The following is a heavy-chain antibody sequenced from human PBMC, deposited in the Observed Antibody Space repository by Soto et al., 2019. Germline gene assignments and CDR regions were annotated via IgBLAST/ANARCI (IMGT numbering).Heavy chain of an antibody. CDR3: ARSRSLNYCSSTSCYGQTADY. Sequence: GASVKVSCKASGGTFSSYAISWVRQAPGQGLEWMGGIIPIFGTANYAQKFQGRVTITADESTSTAYMELSSLRSEDTAVYYCARSRSLNYCSSTSCYGQTADYWGQGTLVTVSS. D-gene: IGHD2-2*01. CDR2: IIPIFGTA. V-gene: IGHV1-69*13. J-gene: IGHJ4*02. CDR1: GGTFSSYA.